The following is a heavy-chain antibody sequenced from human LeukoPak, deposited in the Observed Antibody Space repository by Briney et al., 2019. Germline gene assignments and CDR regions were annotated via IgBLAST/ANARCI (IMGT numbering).Heavy chain of an antibody. V-gene: IGHV4-34*01. CDR1: GGSFSGYY. D-gene: IGHD4-17*01. CDR2: IYYSGST. Sequence: SETLSLTCAVYGGSFSGYYWSWIRQPPGKGLEWIGSIYYSGSTYYNPSLKSRVTISVDTSKNQFSLKLSSVTAVDTAVYYCARGDYGAAFDIWGQGTMVTVSS. J-gene: IGHJ3*02. CDR3: ARGDYGAAFDI.